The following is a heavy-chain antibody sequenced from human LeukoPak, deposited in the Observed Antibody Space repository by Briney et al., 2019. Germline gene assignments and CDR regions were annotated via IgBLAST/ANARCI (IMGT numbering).Heavy chain of an antibody. CDR2: INPSGGSI. CDR1: GYIFSSYY. D-gene: IGHD3-22*01. V-gene: IGHV1-46*01. J-gene: IGHJ3*02. CDR3: ARGRNYYDSSGYYYEGDAFDI. Sequence: GASVRVSCKASGYIFSSYYMYWVRQAPGQGLEWMGIINPSGGSIRYAQKFQGRVTMTRDTSTSTVYMELSSLRSEDTAVYCCARGRNYYDSSGYYYEGDAFDIWGQGTMVTVSS.